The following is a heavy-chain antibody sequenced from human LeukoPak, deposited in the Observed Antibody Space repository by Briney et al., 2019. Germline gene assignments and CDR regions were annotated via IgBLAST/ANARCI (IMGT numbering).Heavy chain of an antibody. CDR1: GYTFTSYY. CDR2: INPSGGST. Sequence: ASVKVSCKASGYTFTSYYMHWVRQAPGQGLEWMGIINPSGGSTSYAQKFQGRVTMTRDTSTSTVYMELSSLRSEDAAVYYCARDGSIAAAGTNWFDPWGQGTLVTVSS. CDR3: ARDGSIAAAGTNWFDP. D-gene: IGHD6-13*01. J-gene: IGHJ5*02. V-gene: IGHV1-46*01.